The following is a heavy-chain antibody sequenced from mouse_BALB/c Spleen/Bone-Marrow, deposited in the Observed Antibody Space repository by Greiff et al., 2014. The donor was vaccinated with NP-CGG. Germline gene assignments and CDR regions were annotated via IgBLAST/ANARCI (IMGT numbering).Heavy chain of an antibody. CDR3: ARSKGFALDY. CDR1: GYTFTDYT. Sequence: LEESGAELASPGASVKMSCKASGYTFTDYTIQWVKQRPGQGLEWIGYVNPRSGYANYNQKFKDKATLTADKSSSTAFMQLSSLTAEDSAVNDCARSKGFALDYWGQGTALTVSS. J-gene: IGHJ2*01. V-gene: IGHV1-4*01. CDR2: VNPRSGYA.